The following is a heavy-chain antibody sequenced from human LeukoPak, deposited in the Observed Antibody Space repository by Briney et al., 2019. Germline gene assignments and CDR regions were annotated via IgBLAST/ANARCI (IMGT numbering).Heavy chain of an antibody. CDR1: GFTFSSYA. J-gene: IGHJ4*02. CDR3: VKDRKAIKAGDIVVVPAARTDY. V-gene: IGHV3-23*01. CDR2: ISGSGGST. D-gene: IGHD2-2*01. Sequence: GGSLRLSCAASGFTFSSYAMSWVRQAPGKGLEWVSAISGSGGSTYYADSVKGRFTISRDNSKNTLYLQMNSLRAEDTAVYYCVKDRKAIKAGDIVVVPAARTDYWGQGTLVTVSS.